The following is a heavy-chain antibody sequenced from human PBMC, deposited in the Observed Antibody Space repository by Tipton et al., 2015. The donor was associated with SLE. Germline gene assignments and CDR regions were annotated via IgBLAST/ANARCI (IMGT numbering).Heavy chain of an antibody. Sequence: TLSLTCTVSGGSINTHYWSWIRHPPGKGLEWIGTIYYSGSTYSNPSLKSRVTISVDTSKNQLSLKLNSVTAADTAVYYCTRREGGAFDIWGQGTMVTISS. CDR3: TRREGGAFDI. CDR2: IYYSGST. J-gene: IGHJ3*02. CDR1: GGSINTHY. V-gene: IGHV4-59*11.